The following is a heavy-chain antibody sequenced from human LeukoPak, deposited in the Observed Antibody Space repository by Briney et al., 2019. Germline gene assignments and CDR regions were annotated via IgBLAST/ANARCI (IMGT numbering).Heavy chain of an antibody. V-gene: IGHV4-31*03. D-gene: IGHD6-19*01. J-gene: IGHJ4*02. CDR3: ARGNQEQWLVY. Sequence: SQTLSLTRTVSGGSISSGGSHWSWIRQHPGKGLEWIGYIYYSGSTYYNPSLKSRVTISLDTSENQFSLKLSSVTAADTAIYYCARGNQEQWLVYWGQGTLVTVSS. CDR2: IYYSGST. CDR1: GGSISSGGSH.